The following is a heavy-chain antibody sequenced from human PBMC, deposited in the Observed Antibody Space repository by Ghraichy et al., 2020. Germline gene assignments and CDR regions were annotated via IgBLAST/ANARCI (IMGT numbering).Heavy chain of an antibody. CDR3: ARFYGGNRGAFDI. CDR2: IKQDGSEK. Sequence: GGSLRLSCAASGFTFSTYWMSWVRQAPGKGLEWVANIKQDGSEKYDVDSVKGRFTISRDNAKNSLYLQMNSLRAEDTAVYYCARFYGGNRGAFDIWGQGTMVTVSS. J-gene: IGHJ3*02. D-gene: IGHD4-23*01. CDR1: GFTFSTYW. V-gene: IGHV3-7*03.